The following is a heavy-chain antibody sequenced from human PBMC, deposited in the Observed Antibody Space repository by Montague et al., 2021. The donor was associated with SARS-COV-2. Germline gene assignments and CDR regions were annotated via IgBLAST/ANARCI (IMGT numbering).Heavy chain of an antibody. CDR3: ARTVVVPAAMSRYYGMDV. CDR2: IYHSGST. CDR1: GGSFSGYY. V-gene: IGHV4-34*01. Sequence: SETLSLTCAVYGGSFSGYYWSWIRQPPGKGLEWIGEIYHSGSTNYNPSLKSRVTMSVDTSKNQFSLKLSSVTAADTAVYYCARTVVVPAAMSRYYGMDVWGQGTSVTVSS. D-gene: IGHD2-2*01. J-gene: IGHJ6*02.